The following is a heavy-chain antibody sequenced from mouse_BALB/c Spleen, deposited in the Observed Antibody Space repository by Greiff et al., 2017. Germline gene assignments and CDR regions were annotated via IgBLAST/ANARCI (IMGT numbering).Heavy chain of an antibody. V-gene: IGHV5-9-3*01. CDR3: ARHGKSYGSSPLFDY. CDR2: ISSGGSYT. Sequence: EVHLVESGGGLVKPGGSLKLSCAASGFTFSSYAMSWVRQTPEKRLEWVATISSGGSYTYYPDSVKGRFTISRDNAKNTLYLQMSSLRSEDTAMYYCARHGKSYGSSPLFDYGGQGTTLTVSS. D-gene: IGHD1-1*01. CDR1: GFTFSSYA. J-gene: IGHJ2*01.